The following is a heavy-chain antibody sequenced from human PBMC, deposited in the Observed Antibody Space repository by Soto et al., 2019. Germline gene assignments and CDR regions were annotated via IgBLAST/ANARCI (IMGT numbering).Heavy chain of an antibody. D-gene: IGHD1-26*01. CDR3: AKSGGSSFDY. Sequence: PGGSLRLSCAASGFTFASSWMHWVRQAPGKGLVWVSRINGDGSTTTYADYVKGRFTISRDNADNTLYLHMNSLRAEDTAVYSCAKSGGSSFDYWGQGALVTVSS. J-gene: IGHJ4*02. V-gene: IGHV3-74*03. CDR1: GFTFASSW. CDR2: INGDGSTT.